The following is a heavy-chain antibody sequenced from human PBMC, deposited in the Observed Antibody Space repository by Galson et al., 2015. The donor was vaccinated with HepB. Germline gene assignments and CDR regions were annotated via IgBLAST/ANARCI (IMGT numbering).Heavy chain of an antibody. J-gene: IGHJ4*02. D-gene: IGHD6-13*01. CDR2: IYHSGST. CDR1: GDSISSNY. Sequence: SETLSLTCTVSGDSISSNYWTWIRQPPGKGLEWIGYIYHSGSTKNNPSLRSRVTTSIDTTKSQFSLKLSSVTAADTAVYYCARWSAAGLNWGQGTLVTVSS. V-gene: IGHV4-59*12. CDR3: ARWSAAGLN.